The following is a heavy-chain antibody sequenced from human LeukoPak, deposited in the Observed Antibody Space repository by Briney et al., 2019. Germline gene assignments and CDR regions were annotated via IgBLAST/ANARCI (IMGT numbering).Heavy chain of an antibody. CDR2: ISFSGDNT. CDR3: ARDIELST. CDR1: GFTFRDSA. V-gene: IGHV3-23*01. Sequence: GGSLRLSCVASGFTFRDSAMSWVRQAPEKGLEWVSLISFSGDNTYYTDSVKGRFTISRDNSKDTLYLQMNSLRAEDTAIYYCARDIELSTWGLGTMVTVSS. D-gene: IGHD3-16*02. J-gene: IGHJ3*01.